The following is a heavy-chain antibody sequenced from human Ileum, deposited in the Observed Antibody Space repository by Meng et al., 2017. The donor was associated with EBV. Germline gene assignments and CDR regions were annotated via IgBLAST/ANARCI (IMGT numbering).Heavy chain of an antibody. CDR2: VYHRGDT. CDR1: GDSISSDIW. V-gene: IGHV4-4*03. D-gene: IGHD1-7*01. CDR3: GRDQGRELINH. J-gene: IGHJ4*02. Sequence: QLQGSGQGLVTPRGLLPLTCLVAGDSISSDIWWSGVRHPPGKGLVWIGEVYHRGDTNYNPSLKSRVDISVDKSKNQFYLSLFSVTAADTAVYYCGRDQGRELINHWGQGTLVTVSS.